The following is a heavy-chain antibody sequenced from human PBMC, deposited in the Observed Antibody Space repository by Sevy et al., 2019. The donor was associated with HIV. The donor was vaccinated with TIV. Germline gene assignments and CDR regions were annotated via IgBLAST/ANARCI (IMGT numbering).Heavy chain of an antibody. CDR1: GYTFTSYY. CDR3: AIPLALFFDEEIFGVVKTRDYYYYGMDV. J-gene: IGHJ6*02. CDR2: INPSGGST. Sequence: ASVKVSCKASGYTFTSYYMHWVRQAPGQGLEWMGIINPSGGSTSYAQTFQGRVTMTRDTSTSTVYMELSSLRSEDTAVYYCAIPLALFFDEEIFGVVKTRDYYYYGMDVWGQGTTVTVSS. V-gene: IGHV1-46*01. D-gene: IGHD3-3*01.